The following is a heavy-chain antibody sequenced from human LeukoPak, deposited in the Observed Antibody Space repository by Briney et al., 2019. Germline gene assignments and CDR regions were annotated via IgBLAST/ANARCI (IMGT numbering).Heavy chain of an antibody. J-gene: IGHJ4*02. Sequence: TGGSLRLSCAASGFTFSSYAMSWVRQAPGKGLEWVSSISDSSFYIYYADSVEGRFTISRDNAKNSLYLQMNSLRAEDTGVYYCANHFACGSTSCPPFDYWGQGTLVTVSA. CDR1: GFTFSSYA. CDR2: ISDSSFYI. D-gene: IGHD2-2*01. CDR3: ANHFACGSTSCPPFDY. V-gene: IGHV3-21*01.